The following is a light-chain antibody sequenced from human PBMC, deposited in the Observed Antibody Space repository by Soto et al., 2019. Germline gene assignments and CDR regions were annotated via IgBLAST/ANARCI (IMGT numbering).Light chain of an antibody. J-gene: IGKJ5*01. CDR1: QSVSSY. Sequence: EIVLTQSPATLSLSPGERATLSCRASQSVSSYLAWYQQKPGQAPRLLIYGASSRATGIPDRFSGSGSGTDFTLTISRLEPEDFAVYYCQLYGSSPLITFGQGTRLEIK. CDR3: QLYGSSPLIT. CDR2: GAS. V-gene: IGKV3-20*01.